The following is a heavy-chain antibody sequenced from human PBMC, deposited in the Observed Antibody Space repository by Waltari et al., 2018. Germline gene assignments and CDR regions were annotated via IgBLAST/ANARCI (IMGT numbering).Heavy chain of an antibody. Sequence: VQLQESGPGLVKPSETLSLTCTVSGGSISSHYWSWIRQPPGKGLEWVSAISGSGGSTYYADSVKGRFTISRDKSKNTLYLQMNSLRAEDTAVYYCAKDAYKTPISGYYRYWGQGTLVTVSS. V-gene: IGHV3-23*01. CDR3: AKDAYKTPISGYYRY. CDR1: GGSISSHY. CDR2: ISGSGGST. D-gene: IGHD3-22*01. J-gene: IGHJ4*02.